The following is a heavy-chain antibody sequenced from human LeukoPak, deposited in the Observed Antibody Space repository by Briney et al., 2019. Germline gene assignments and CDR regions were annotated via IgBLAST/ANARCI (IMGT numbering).Heavy chain of an antibody. J-gene: IGHJ3*01. Sequence: GGSLRLSCAASGFTFSSYAMHWVRQAPGKGLEWVAVISYDGSNKYYADSVKGRFTISRDNSKNTLYLQMNSLRAEDTAVYYCARGDHLNSGAFDLWGQETMVPVSS. V-gene: IGHV3-30-3*01. D-gene: IGHD1-1*01. CDR1: GFTFSSYA. CDR2: ISYDGSNK. CDR3: ARGDHLNSGAFDL.